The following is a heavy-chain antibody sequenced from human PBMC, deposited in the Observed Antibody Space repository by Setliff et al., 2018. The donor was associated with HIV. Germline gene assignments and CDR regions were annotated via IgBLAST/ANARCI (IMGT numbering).Heavy chain of an antibody. V-gene: IGHV1-46*01. D-gene: IGHD3-10*01. J-gene: IGHJ6*02. CDR3: ASPSFGDVGYYYGMDV. Sequence: ASVKVSCKASGYTSTSFSLHWVRQAPGQGLEWMGIINPSGDVIRYAQKFQGRVTLTRYTSTSTVYMDLSSLRSEDTAVYYCASPSFGDVGYYYGMDVWGQGTTVTVSS. CDR1: GYTSTSFS. CDR2: INPSGDVI.